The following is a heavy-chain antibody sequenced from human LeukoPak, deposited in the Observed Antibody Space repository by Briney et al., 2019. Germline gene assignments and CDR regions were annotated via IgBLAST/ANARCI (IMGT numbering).Heavy chain of an antibody. V-gene: IGHV1-2*02. CDR3: ARVYCSSTSCYALDY. Sequence: ASVMVSCKASGYTFTGYYMHWVRQAPGQGLEWMGWINPNSGGTNYAQKFQGRVIMTRDTSISTAYMELSRLRSDDTAVYYCARVYCSSTSCYALDYWGQGTLVTVSS. D-gene: IGHD2-2*01. CDR1: GYTFTGYY. CDR2: INPNSGGT. J-gene: IGHJ4*02.